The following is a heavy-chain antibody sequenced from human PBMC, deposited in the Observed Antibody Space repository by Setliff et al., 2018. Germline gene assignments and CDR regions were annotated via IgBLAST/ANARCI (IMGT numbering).Heavy chain of an antibody. Sequence: GASVKVSCKASGYTFTSYGISWVRQAPGQGLDWMGWISAYNGNTNYVQKLQGRVTMTTDTSISTAYMELSRLRSDDTAVYYCARVGSLAPLYYGNYWGQGTLVTVSS. CDR1: GYTFTSYG. V-gene: IGHV1-18*01. D-gene: IGHD3-10*01. CDR2: ISAYNGNT. CDR3: ARVGSLAPLYYGNY. J-gene: IGHJ4*02.